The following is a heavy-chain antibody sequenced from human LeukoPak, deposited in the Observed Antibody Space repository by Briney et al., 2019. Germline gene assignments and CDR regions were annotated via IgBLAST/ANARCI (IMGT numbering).Heavy chain of an antibody. CDR3: ARDLGYYDSSGPSYNWFDP. Sequence: PSETLSLTCTVSGGSISSGDYYWSWIRQPPGTGLEWIGYIYYSGSTYYNPSLKSRVTISVDTSKNQFSLKLSSVTAADTAVYYCARDLGYYDSSGPSYNWFDPWGQGTLVTVSS. CDR2: IYYSGST. D-gene: IGHD3-22*01. CDR1: GGSISSGDYY. J-gene: IGHJ5*02. V-gene: IGHV4-30-4*01.